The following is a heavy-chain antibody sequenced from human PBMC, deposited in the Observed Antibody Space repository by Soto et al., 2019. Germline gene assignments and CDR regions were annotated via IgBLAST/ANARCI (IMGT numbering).Heavy chain of an antibody. Sequence: QVQLQESGPGLVKPSQTLSLTCTVSGGSISSGGSYWSWIRQHPGKGLEWIGYIYYNGSTYYNPSLRSRVTISVDTSKNQFSLKLSSVTAADTAVYYCARDQRSGSDNYYYYMAVWGKGTTVTVSS. J-gene: IGHJ6*03. CDR1: GGSISSGGSY. CDR2: IYYNGST. CDR3: ARDQRSGSDNYYYYMAV. V-gene: IGHV4-31*03. D-gene: IGHD3-10*01.